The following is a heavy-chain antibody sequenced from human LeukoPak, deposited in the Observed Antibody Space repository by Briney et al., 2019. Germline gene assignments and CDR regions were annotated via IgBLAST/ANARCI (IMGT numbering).Heavy chain of an antibody. Sequence: PGGSLRLSCAASGFTFSSYWMNWARQAPGKGLEWVASINHNGNVNYYVDSVKGRFTISRDNAKNSLYLQMNSLRAEDTAVYYCARDIAAGYWGQGTLVTVSS. CDR2: INHNGNVN. V-gene: IGHV3-7*01. CDR3: ARDIAAGY. D-gene: IGHD6-13*01. J-gene: IGHJ4*02. CDR1: GFTFSSYW.